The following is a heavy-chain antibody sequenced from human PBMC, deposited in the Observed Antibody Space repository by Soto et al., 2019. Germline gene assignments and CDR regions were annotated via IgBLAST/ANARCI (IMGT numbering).Heavy chain of an antibody. J-gene: IGHJ5*02. D-gene: IGHD2-8*01. CDR1: GEYVSSRSYF. CDR2: IYYTGST. V-gene: IGHV4-61*01. CDR3: ARAPIELRANWFGP. Sequence: SETLSLTCCVSGEYVSSRSYFWSGSRQPPGKGLDWIGNIYYTGSTNYSPSFKRRVTISVDMSKNQFSLRLTSLTAADTAVYYCARAPIELRANWFGPWGQRPVVRVSS.